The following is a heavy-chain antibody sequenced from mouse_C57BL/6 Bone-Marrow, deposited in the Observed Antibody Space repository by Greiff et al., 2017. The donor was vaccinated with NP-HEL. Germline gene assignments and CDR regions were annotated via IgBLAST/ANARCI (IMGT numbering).Heavy chain of an antibody. J-gene: IGHJ3*01. Sequence: LVESGAELVKPGASVKLSCKASGYTFTSYWMHWVKQRPGRGLEWIGRIDPNSGGTKYNEKFKSKATLTVDKPSSTAYMQLSSLTSEDSAVYYCARSRDSSGYVWFAYWGQGTLVTVSA. CDR2: IDPNSGGT. V-gene: IGHV1-72*01. D-gene: IGHD3-2*02. CDR1: GYTFTSYW. CDR3: ARSRDSSGYVWFAY.